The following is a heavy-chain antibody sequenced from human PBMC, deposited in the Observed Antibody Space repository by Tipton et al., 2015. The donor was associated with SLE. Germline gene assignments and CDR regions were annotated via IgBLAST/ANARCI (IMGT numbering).Heavy chain of an antibody. CDR3: ARAPRGGDILTGYFFDY. D-gene: IGHD3-9*01. CDR1: GDSISSTRYQ. CDR2: LYYSGST. J-gene: IGHJ4*02. V-gene: IGHV4-39*07. Sequence: TLSLTCTVSGDSISSTRYQWDWIRQPPGRGLEWIGTLYYSGSTYYNPSLRSRVTISVDTSKNQFSLKLSSVTAADTAVYYCARAPRGGDILTGYFFDYWGQGTLVTVSS.